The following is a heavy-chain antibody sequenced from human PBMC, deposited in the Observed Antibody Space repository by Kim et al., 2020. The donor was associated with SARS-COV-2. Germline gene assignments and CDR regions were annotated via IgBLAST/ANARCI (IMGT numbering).Heavy chain of an antibody. CDR2: ISGSGGST. V-gene: IGHV3-23*01. CDR1: GFTFSSYA. D-gene: IGHD6-19*01. Sequence: GGSLRLSCAASGFTFSSYAMSWVRQAPGKGLEWVSAISGSGGSTYYADSVKGRFTISRDNSKNTLYLQMNSLRAEDTAVYYCAKDSQWLVQRFDYWGQRSLVTVSS. J-gene: IGHJ4*02. CDR3: AKDSQWLVQRFDY.